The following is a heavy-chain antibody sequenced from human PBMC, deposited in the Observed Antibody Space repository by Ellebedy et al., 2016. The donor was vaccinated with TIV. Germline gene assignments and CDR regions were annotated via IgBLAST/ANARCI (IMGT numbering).Heavy chain of an antibody. CDR1: GGSASSTRYY. D-gene: IGHD2-21*02. V-gene: IGHV4-39*01. CDR2: VYYSGSP. Sequence: MPSETLSLTCSVSGGSASSTRYYRALIRQPPGKGLEYIWSVYYSGSPYYNPSFKSRVTLSADTSKNQFSLNLRTVNAADTAVYYCARTDPWQPIDDWGQGILISVSS. CDR3: ARTDPWQPIDD. J-gene: IGHJ4*02.